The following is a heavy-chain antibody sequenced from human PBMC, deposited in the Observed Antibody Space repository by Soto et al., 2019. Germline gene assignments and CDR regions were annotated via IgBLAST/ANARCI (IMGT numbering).Heavy chain of an antibody. CDR1: GGSISSYD. CDR2: IYYSGRT. D-gene: IGHD4-17*01. V-gene: IGHV4-59*08. J-gene: IGHJ4*02. Sequence: QVQLQESGPGLVKPAETLSLTCTVSGGSISSYDWSWIRQPPGKGLEWIGYIYYSGRTNYNPSLKCRVTISVDTSMNQFSLKLSSVPAADTPVYSSARRYGALFDYWGQGTLVTVSS. CDR3: ARRYGALFDY.